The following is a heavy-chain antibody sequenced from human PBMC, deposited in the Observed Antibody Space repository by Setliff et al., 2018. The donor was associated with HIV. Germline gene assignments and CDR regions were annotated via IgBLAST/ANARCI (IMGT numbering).Heavy chain of an antibody. D-gene: IGHD4-17*01. Sequence: SETLSRTCTVSGVSITSYFWSWIRQPPGKGLGWIGFIYYSGSTSGGTNYNPSLKSRVTISLDTSKNQFSLNLSSVTAADTAVYYCASSLNGDSEPWYFDLWCRSTLVTVSS. CDR3: ASSLNGDSEPWYFDL. V-gene: IGHV4-59*01. CDR2: IYYSGST. CDR1: GVSITSYF. J-gene: IGHJ2*01.